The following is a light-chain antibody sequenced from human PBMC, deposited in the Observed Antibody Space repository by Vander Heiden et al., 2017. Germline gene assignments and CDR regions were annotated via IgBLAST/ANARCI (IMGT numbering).Light chain of an antibody. J-gene: IGLJ3*02. CDR3: SLYTSSSSPA. CDR2: DVS. Sequence: QSALTQPASVSGSPGQSITISCTATTTDVGTHYYVSWYQQHPGKAPHLIIYDVSDRPSGVSNRFSGSKSGNTASLTISGLQADDEADYYCSLYTSSSSPAFGGGTKLTVL. CDR1: TTDVGTHYY. V-gene: IGLV2-14*03.